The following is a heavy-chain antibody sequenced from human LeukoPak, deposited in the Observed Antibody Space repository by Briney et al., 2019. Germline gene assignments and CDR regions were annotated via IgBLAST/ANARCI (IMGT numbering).Heavy chain of an antibody. Sequence: SETLSLTCTVSGGSISSADFYWSWIRQHPGKGLEWIGFIYYSGSAYYNPSLKSRVSISIDTSKNQFSLTLNSVTAADTAVYYCARGSDFFDYWGQGTLVTVSS. CDR1: GGSISSADFY. V-gene: IGHV4-31*03. CDR3: ARGSDFFDY. CDR2: IYYSGSA. J-gene: IGHJ4*02.